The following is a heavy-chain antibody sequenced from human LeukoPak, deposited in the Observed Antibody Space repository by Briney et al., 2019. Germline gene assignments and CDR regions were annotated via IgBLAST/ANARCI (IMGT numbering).Heavy chain of an antibody. CDR3: AKNAKLGYYYYMDV. J-gene: IGHJ6*03. CDR1: GFAFSSYW. D-gene: IGHD7-27*01. V-gene: IGHV3-74*01. Sequence: PGGSLRLSCAASGFAFSSYWMHWVRQAPGKGLVWVSRINTDGSSTYYADSVKGRFTISRDNSKNTLYLQMNSLRAEDTAVYYCAKNAKLGYYYYMDVWGKGTTVTVSS. CDR2: INTDGSST.